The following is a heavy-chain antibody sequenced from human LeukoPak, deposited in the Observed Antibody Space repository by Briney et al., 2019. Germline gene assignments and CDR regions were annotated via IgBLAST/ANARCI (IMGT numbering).Heavy chain of an antibody. CDR2: INHSGST. CDR1: GGSFSGYY. D-gene: IGHD3-22*01. J-gene: IGHJ5*02. V-gene: IGHV4-34*01. CDR3: ARRGWYYASSGFNWFDP. Sequence: PSETLSLTCAVYGGSFSGYYWSWIRQPPGKGLEWIGEINHSGSTNYNPSLTSRVTISVDTSKNQFSLKLSSVTAADTAVYYCARRGWYYASSGFNWFDPWGQGTLVTVSS.